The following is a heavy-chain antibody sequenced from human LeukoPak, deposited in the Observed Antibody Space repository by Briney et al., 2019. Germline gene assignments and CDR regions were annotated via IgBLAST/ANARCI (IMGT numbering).Heavy chain of an antibody. CDR1: GFTFSSYS. CDR3: ARAPRVVSDWYFDL. V-gene: IGHV3-21*06. D-gene: IGHD4-23*01. J-gene: IGHJ2*01. Sequence: KSGGSLRLSCAGSGFTFSSYSMNCVREAPGQGLEWVSSISSNSSYIHYANSLKGRFTISRDNAKNSLSLQMDNLSAEATAVYYCARAPRVVSDWYFDLWGRGTLVTVSS. CDR2: ISSNSSYI.